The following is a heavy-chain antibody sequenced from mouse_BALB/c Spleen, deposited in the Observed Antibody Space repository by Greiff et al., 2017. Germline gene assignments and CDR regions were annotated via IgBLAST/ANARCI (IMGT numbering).Heavy chain of an antibody. CDR1: GYPFTSYW. CDR3: KGISYRGMDY. J-gene: IGHJ4*01. D-gene: IGHD1-1*01. V-gene: IGHV1S22*01. CDR2: IYPGSGST. Sequence: KQPGSELVRPGASVKLSCKASGYPFTSYWMPWVKLRPGQGLEWIGNIYPGSGSTNYDEKFKSKATWTVDTSSSTAYMQLSSLTSEDSAVYYCKGISYRGMDYWGQGTSVTVSS.